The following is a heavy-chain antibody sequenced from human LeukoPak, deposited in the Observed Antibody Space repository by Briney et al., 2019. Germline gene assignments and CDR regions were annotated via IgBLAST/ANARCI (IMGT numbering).Heavy chain of an antibody. CDR2: INWNGGST. V-gene: IGHV3-20*04. CDR3: AKDSSSWPDYYFDY. Sequence: GGSLRLSCAASGFTFDDYGMSWVRQAPGKGLEWVSGINWNGGSTGYADSVKGRFTISRDNAKNSLYLQMNSLRAEDTALYYCAKDSSSWPDYYFDYWGQGTLVTVSS. J-gene: IGHJ4*02. CDR1: GFTFDDYG. D-gene: IGHD6-13*01.